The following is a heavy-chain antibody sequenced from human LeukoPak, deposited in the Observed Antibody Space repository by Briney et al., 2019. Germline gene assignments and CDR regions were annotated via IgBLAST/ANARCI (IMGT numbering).Heavy chain of an antibody. J-gene: IGHJ4*02. Sequence: GGSLRLSCTASGFTFGDYAMSWFRQAPGKGLEWVGFIRSKAYGGTTEYAASVKGRFTISRDDSESIAYLQMNSLKTEDTAVYYCTGNYYGSGSYADFDYWGQGTLVTVSS. CDR2: IRSKAYGGTT. CDR1: GFTFGDYA. D-gene: IGHD3-10*01. CDR3: TGNYYGSGSYADFDY. V-gene: IGHV3-49*03.